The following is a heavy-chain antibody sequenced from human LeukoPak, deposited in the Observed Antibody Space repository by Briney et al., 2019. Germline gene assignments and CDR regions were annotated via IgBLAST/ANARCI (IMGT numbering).Heavy chain of an antibody. CDR1: GGSISSGGYY. Sequence: PSQTLSLTCTVSGGSISSGGYYWSWIRQHPGKGLEWIWYIYYSGSTYYNPSLKSRVTISVDTSKNQFSLKLSSVTAADTAVYYCARDRDSQWFDPWGQGTRVTVSS. J-gene: IGHJ5*02. CDR3: ARDRDSQWFDP. CDR2: IYYSGST. V-gene: IGHV4-31*03.